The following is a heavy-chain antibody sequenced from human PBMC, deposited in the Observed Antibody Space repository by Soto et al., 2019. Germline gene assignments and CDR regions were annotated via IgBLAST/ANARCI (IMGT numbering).Heavy chain of an antibody. V-gene: IGHV4-59*08. CDR1: GGSISSYY. D-gene: IGHD3-10*01. Sequence: QVQLRESGPGLVKPSETLSLTCTVSGGSISSYYWSWIRQPPGKGLEWSGYIYYSGSTNYNPSLKSRVTISVDTSKNQFSVKLSSVTAADTAVYYCARLWGWFGDYWGQGTLVTVSS. J-gene: IGHJ4*02. CDR3: ARLWGWFGDY. CDR2: IYYSGST.